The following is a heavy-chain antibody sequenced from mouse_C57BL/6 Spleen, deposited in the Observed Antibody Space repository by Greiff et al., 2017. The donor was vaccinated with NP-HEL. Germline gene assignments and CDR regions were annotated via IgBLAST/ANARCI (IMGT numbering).Heavy chain of an antibody. J-gene: IGHJ3*01. CDR1: GYTFTDYY. CDR2: INPYNGGT. Sequence: VQLQQSGPVLVKPGASVKMSCKASGYTFTDYYMNWVKQSHGKSLEWIGVINPYNGGTSYNQKFKGKATLTVDKSSSTAYMELNSLTSEDSAVYYCARSGESTMASDAYWGQGTLVTVSA. CDR3: ARSGESTMASDAY. D-gene: IGHD2-1*01. V-gene: IGHV1-19*01.